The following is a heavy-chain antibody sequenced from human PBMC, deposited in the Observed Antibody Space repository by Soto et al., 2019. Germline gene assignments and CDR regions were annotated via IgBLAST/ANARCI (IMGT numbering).Heavy chain of an antibody. V-gene: IGHV1-2*04. Sequence: ASVKVSCKASGYTFTGYYMHWVRQAPGQGLEWMGWINPNSGGTNYAQKFQGWVTMTRDTSISTAYMELSRLRSDDTAVYYCAREVTTPLYYYYYYGTDVWGQGTTVTVSS. D-gene: IGHD4-4*01. CDR3: AREVTTPLYYYYYYGTDV. J-gene: IGHJ6*02. CDR1: GYTFTGYY. CDR2: INPNSGGT.